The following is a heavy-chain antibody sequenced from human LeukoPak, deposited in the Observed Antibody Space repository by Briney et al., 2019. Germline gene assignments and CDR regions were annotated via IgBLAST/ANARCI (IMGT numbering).Heavy chain of an antibody. D-gene: IGHD3-3*01. V-gene: IGHV4-30-2*01. Sequence: SQTLSLTCAVSGGSISSGGYSWSWIRQPPGKGLEWIGYIYHSGSTYYNPSLKSRVTISVDRSKNQFSLKLSSVTAADTAVYYCARMNYDFWSGYLIGLWGQGTLVTVSS. CDR1: GGSISSGGYS. CDR2: IYHSGST. J-gene: IGHJ4*02. CDR3: ARMNYDFWSGYLIGL.